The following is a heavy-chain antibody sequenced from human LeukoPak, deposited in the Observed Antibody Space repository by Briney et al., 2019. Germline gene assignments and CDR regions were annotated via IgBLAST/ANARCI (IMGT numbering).Heavy chain of an antibody. D-gene: IGHD3-22*01. CDR3: AKANYYDSSGYY. V-gene: IGHV3-23*01. Sequence: GGSLRLSCAASGFTFSSYAMSWVRQAPGKGLEWVSSISGSGGSTYYADSVKGRFTVSRDNSKNTLYLQMNSLGAEDTAVYYCAKANYYDSSGYYWGQGTLVTVSS. CDR2: ISGSGGST. CDR1: GFTFSSYA. J-gene: IGHJ4*02.